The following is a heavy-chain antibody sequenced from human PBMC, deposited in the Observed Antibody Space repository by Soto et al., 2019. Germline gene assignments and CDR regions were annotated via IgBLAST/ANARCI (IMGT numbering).Heavy chain of an antibody. CDR2: ILYDGSNK. CDR1: GITFNNFA. CDR3: ARDEGFDP. J-gene: IGHJ5*02. Sequence: QVQLVASGGGVVQPGRSLRLSCVASGITFNNFAMHWVRQAPGKGLEWVAAILYDGSNKYYADSVKGRFTISRDNSKNTMYLQMNNLTTNDTAVYYCARDEGFDPFSQGTQDTVSS. V-gene: IGHV3-30-3*01.